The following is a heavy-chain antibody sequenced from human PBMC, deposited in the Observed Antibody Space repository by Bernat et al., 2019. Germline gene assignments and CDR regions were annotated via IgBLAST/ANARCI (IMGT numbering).Heavy chain of an antibody. V-gene: IGHV3-30*04. D-gene: IGHD2-15*01. CDR3: ARGVYCSGGSCYSRTLLSWYFDL. CDR2: ISYDGRNK. Sequence: VQLVESGGGLIQPGGSLRLSCAASGLTVSSYAMHWVRQAPGKGLEWVAGISYDGRNKYYADSVKGRFTISRDNSKNTLYLQMNSLRAEDTAVYYCARGVYCSGGSCYSRTLLSWYFDLWGRGTLVTVSS. J-gene: IGHJ2*01. CDR1: GLTVSSYA.